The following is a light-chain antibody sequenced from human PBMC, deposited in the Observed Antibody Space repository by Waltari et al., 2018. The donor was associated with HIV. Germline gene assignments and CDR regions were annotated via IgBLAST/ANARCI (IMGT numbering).Light chain of an antibody. J-gene: IGLJ1*01. CDR1: NSNTGSHT. CDR2: SNN. CDR3: ATWDDSLNGYV. V-gene: IGLV1-44*01. Sequence: QSVLTQPPSAPGTPRQRVNISCSGSNSNTGSHTVTWYEPLPGADPNTHMHRQHPGAAPKLLIYSNNQRPSGVPDRFSGSKSGTSASLAISGLLSEDEADYSCATWDDSLNGYVFGTGTKVTVL.